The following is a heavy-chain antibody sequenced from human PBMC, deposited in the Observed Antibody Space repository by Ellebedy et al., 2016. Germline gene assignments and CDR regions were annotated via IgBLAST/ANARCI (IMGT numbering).Heavy chain of an antibody. CDR3: AKDQFYNGWFPTSGMDV. CDR2: IETSGAST. D-gene: IGHD6-19*01. V-gene: IGHV3-23*01. Sequence: GESLKISXATSGFTFGSYDMNWVRQAPGKGLEWVAGIETSGASTFYAGSVRGRFTISRDNSKNMLYLQMISLRVEDTALYYCAKDQFYNGWFPTSGMDVWGQGTTVTVAS. J-gene: IGHJ6*02. CDR1: GFTFGSYD.